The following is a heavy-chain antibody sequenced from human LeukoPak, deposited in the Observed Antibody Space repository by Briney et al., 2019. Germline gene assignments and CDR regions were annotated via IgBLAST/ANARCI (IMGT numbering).Heavy chain of an antibody. CDR3: AKWSYSSGWYGGGGAFDI. CDR2: ISYDGSNK. Sequence: GGSLRLSCAASGFTFSSYGMHWVRRAPGKELEWVAVISYDGSNKYYADSVKGRFTISRDNSKNTLYLQMNSLRAEDTAVYYCAKWSYSSGWYGGGGAFDIWGQGTMVTVSS. CDR1: GFTFSSYG. V-gene: IGHV3-30*18. J-gene: IGHJ3*02. D-gene: IGHD6-19*01.